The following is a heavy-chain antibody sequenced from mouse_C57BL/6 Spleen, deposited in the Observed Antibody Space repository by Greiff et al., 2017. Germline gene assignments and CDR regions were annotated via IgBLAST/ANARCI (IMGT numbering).Heavy chain of an antibody. CDR3: ASHYGSSPAWFAY. Sequence: QVQLQQSGPELVKPGASVKISCKASGYAFSSSWMNWVKQRPGKGLEWIGRIYPGDGDTNYNGKFKGKATLTADKSSSTAYMQLSSLTSEDSAVYFCASHYGSSPAWFAYWGKGTLVTVSA. V-gene: IGHV1-82*01. J-gene: IGHJ3*01. CDR1: GYAFSSSW. CDR2: IYPGDGDT. D-gene: IGHD1-1*01.